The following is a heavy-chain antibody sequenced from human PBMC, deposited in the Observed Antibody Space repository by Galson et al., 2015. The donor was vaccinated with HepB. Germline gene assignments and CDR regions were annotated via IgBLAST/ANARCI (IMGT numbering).Heavy chain of an antibody. CDR3: AKVRIVLRFLEAYFDY. CDR2: ISYDGGNT. V-gene: IGHV3-30*18. J-gene: IGHJ4*02. D-gene: IGHD3-3*01. Sequence: SLRLSCAASGFTFSSYGMHWVRQAPGKGLEWVAVISYDGGNTYYADSVKGRFTISRDNSKNTLYLQMNSLRAEDTAVYYCAKVRIVLRFLEAYFDYWGQGTLVTVSS. CDR1: GFTFSSYG.